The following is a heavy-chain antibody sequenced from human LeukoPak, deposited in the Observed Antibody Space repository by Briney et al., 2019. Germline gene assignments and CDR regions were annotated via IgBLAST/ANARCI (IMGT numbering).Heavy chain of an antibody. V-gene: IGHV3-11*01. Sequence: GGSLRFSCAASGFTFSNAWMSWVRQAPGKGLEWVSYISSSGSTIYYADSVKGRFTISRDNAKNSLYLQMSSLRAEDTAVYYCARERGDGYRAIDPWGQGTLVTVSS. J-gene: IGHJ5*02. D-gene: IGHD1-26*01. CDR2: ISSSGSTI. CDR3: ARERGDGYRAIDP. CDR1: GFTFSNAW.